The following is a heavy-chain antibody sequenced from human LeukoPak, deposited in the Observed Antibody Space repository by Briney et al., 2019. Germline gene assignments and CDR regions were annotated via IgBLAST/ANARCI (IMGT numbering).Heavy chain of an antibody. CDR1: GFTFSSYG. D-gene: IGHD4-17*01. Sequence: HSGGSLRLSCAASGFTFSSYGMHWVRQAPGKGLEWVAVIWYDGSNKYYADSVKGRFTISRDNSENTLYLQMNSLRAEDTAVYYCARFGDPNHYYYYGMDVWGQGTTVTVSS. J-gene: IGHJ6*02. CDR2: IWYDGSNK. CDR3: ARFGDPNHYYYYGMDV. V-gene: IGHV3-33*01.